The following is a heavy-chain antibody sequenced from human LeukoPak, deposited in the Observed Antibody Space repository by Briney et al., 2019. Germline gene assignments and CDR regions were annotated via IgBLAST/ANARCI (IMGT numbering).Heavy chain of an antibody. J-gene: IGHJ5*02. CDR1: GGSFSGYY. Sequence: PSETLSLTCAVYGGSFSGYYWSWIRQPPGKGLEWIGEINHSGSTNYNPSLKSRVTISVDTSKNQFSLKLSSVAAADTAVYYCAREGIVGAYNWFDPWGQGTLVTVSS. CDR3: AREGIVGAYNWFDP. CDR2: INHSGST. D-gene: IGHD1-26*01. V-gene: IGHV4-34*01.